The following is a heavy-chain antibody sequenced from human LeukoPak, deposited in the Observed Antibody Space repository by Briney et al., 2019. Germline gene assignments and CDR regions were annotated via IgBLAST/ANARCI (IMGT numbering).Heavy chain of an antibody. CDR2: IYSSGST. J-gene: IGHJ6*03. V-gene: IGHV4-4*07. Sequence: SETLSLTCTVSGGSISSYYWSWIRQPAGRGLEWIGRIYSSGSTNYNPSLKSRVTMSVDTSSNHFSLKLTSVTAADTAVYYCARAAINYYYLDVWGKGTTVTVSS. CDR1: GGSISSYY. CDR3: ARAAINYYYLDV.